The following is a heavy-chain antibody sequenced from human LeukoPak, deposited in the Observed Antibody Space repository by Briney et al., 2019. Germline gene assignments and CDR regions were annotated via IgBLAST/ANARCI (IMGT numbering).Heavy chain of an antibody. Sequence: SETLSLTCAVSGGSISSRNWWTWVRQPPGKGLEWIGEIYDGGSTNYNPSLKSRVTISVDTSKNQFSLRLSSMTAADTAVYYCARQAVVGATRWFDPWGQGTLVTVSS. CDR2: IYDGGST. CDR3: ARQAVVGATRWFDP. CDR1: GGSISSRNW. J-gene: IGHJ5*02. V-gene: IGHV4-4*02. D-gene: IGHD1-26*01.